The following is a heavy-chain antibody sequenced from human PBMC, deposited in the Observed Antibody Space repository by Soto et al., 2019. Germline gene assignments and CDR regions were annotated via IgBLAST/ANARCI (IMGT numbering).Heavy chain of an antibody. Sequence: EVQLLESGGGLVQPGGSLRLSCAVSGFTFSSHAMSWVRQAPGKGLECVLSITGSGDSTYYADSVKGRFTISRDKSKRTLYLQMNSLGADDTAVYYCAKDLQVSGWLSAQAFDYWGQGTQVTVSS. CDR2: ITGSGDST. J-gene: IGHJ4*02. D-gene: IGHD6-19*01. V-gene: IGHV3-23*01. CDR3: AKDLQVSGWLSAQAFDY. CDR1: GFTFSSHA.